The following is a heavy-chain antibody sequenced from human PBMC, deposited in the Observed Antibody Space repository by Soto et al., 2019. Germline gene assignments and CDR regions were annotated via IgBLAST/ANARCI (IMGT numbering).Heavy chain of an antibody. D-gene: IGHD6-13*01. CDR1: GGTFSSYA. CDR2: IIPIFGTA. V-gene: IGHV1-69*13. Sequence: ASVKVSCKTSGGTFSSYAISWVRQAPGQGLEWMGGIIPIFGTANYAQKFQGRVTITADESTSTAYMELSSLRSEDTAVYYCASHYSSSWSPGVDYWGQGTLVTVSS. J-gene: IGHJ4*02. CDR3: ASHYSSSWSPGVDY.